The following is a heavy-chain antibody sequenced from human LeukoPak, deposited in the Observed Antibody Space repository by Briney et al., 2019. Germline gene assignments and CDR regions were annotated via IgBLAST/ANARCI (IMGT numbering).Heavy chain of an antibody. J-gene: IGHJ4*02. Sequence: GGSLRLSCAASGFTFSRYWMSWVRQAPGKGLEWVANIKQDGSQKSYVDSVKGRFTISRDNANNLLYLQMNSLRAEDTAVYYCAKEDDDYLLDYWGQGTLVTVSS. CDR1: GFTFSRYW. CDR3: AKEDDDYLLDY. D-gene: IGHD3-16*01. V-gene: IGHV3-7*03. CDR2: IKQDGSQK.